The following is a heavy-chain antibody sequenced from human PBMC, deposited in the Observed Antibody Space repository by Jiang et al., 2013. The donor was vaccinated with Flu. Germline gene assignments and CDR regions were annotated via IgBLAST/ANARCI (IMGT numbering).Heavy chain of an antibody. V-gene: IGHV1-18*01. CDR2: ISVYNGDT. Sequence: GAEVKKPGASVKVSCKASGYTFTSYGISWVRQAPGQGLEWMGWISVYNGDTNYAQKYQGRVTMTTDTSTSTAYMEVRSLRSDDTAMYYCARQDTATTYFYGMDVWGQGTTVTVSS. CDR3: ARQDTATTYFYGMDV. J-gene: IGHJ6*02. CDR1: GYTFTSYG. D-gene: IGHD5-18*01.